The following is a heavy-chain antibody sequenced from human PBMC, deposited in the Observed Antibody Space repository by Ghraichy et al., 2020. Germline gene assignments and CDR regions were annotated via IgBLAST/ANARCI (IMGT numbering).Heavy chain of an antibody. D-gene: IGHD1-1*01. V-gene: IGHV4-34*01. Sequence: SQTLSLTCAVYGGSFSGYYWHWIRQPPGKRLKWIGEISHSGSTDYNPSLKSRVTISVDTSKKEFSLRLNAVTAADTAVYYCARGNPTMNDYFDSWGQGTLVTVSS. CDR1: GGSFSGYY. CDR2: ISHSGST. J-gene: IGHJ4*02. CDR3: ARGNPTMNDYFDS.